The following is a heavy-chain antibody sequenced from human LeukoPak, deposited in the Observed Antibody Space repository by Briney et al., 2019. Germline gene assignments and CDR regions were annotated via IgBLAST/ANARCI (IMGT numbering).Heavy chain of an antibody. D-gene: IGHD3-16*01. CDR2: IDSDGSST. CDR1: GFNSSNYL. J-gene: IGHJ5*02. CDR3: ARGGGSYGWFDP. V-gene: IGHV3-74*01. Sequence: PGGSLRLSCAASGFNSSNYLMHWVRQGPGKGLVWVSRIDSDGSSTNYADSVKGRFTISRDSAKNTLYLQMNSLRAEDTAVYYCARGGGSYGWFDPWGQGTLVTVSS.